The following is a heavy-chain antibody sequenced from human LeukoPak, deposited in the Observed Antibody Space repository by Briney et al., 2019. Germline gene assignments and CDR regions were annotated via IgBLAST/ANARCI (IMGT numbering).Heavy chain of an antibody. V-gene: IGHV3-23*01. J-gene: IGHJ4*02. D-gene: IGHD3-22*01. Sequence: PGGSLRLSCAASGFIFDRYGMTWVRQAPGEGLKWLSSISDSGSRTYYADSVKGRFTVSRDNSKNTVYVQMNSLRAEDTAIYYCAKQESSGSYPYYFDYWGQGTLVTVSS. CDR3: AKQESSGSYPYYFDY. CDR1: GFIFDRYG. CDR2: ISDSGSRT.